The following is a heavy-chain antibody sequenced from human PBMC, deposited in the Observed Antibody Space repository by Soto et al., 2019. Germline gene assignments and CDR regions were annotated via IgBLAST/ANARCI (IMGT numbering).Heavy chain of an antibody. D-gene: IGHD2-2*01. CDR3: ARDVRVPAAPFDP. V-gene: IGHV4-34*01. Sequence: PSETLSLTCAVYGGSFSGYYWSWIRQPPGKGLEWIGEINHSGSTNYNPSLKSRVTISVDTSKNQFSLKLSSVTAADTAVYYCARDVRVPAAPFDPWGQGTLVTVSS. J-gene: IGHJ5*02. CDR1: GGSFSGYY. CDR2: INHSGST.